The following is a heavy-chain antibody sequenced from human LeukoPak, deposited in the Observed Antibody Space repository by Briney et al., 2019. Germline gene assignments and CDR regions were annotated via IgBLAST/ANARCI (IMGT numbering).Heavy chain of an antibody. V-gene: IGHV1-2*02. J-gene: IGHJ6*03. CDR2: INPNSGGT. D-gene: IGHD3-22*01. Sequence: ASVKVSCKASGYTFTGYYMHWVRQAPGQGLEWMGWINPNSGGTNYAQKFQGRVTMTRDTSISTAYMELSRLRSDDTAVYYCARDRYYDSSGLTFYYYYYMDVWGKGTTVTISS. CDR1: GYTFTGYY. CDR3: ARDRYYDSSGLTFYYYYYMDV.